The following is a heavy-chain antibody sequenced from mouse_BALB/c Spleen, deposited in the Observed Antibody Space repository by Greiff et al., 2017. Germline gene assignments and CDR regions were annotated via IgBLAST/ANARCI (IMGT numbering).Heavy chain of an antibody. D-gene: IGHD1-2*01. J-gene: IGHJ2*01. V-gene: IGHV2-9*02. CDR2: IWAGGST. CDR1: GFSLTSFG. Sequence: VKLVESGPGLVAPSQSLSITCTVSGFSLTSFGVHWVRQPPGKGLEWLGVIWAGGSTNYNSALMSRLSISKDNYKSQVFLKMNSLQTDDTAMYYCARDQGTTARYFDYWGQGTTLTVSS. CDR3: ARDQGTTARYFDY.